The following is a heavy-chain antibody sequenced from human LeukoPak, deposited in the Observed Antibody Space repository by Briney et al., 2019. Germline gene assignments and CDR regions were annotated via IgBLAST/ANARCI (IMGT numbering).Heavy chain of an antibody. CDR2: INTNTGNP. D-gene: IGHD6-13*01. V-gene: IGHV7-4-1*02. CDR1: GYTFTSYA. J-gene: IGHJ5*02. CDR3: AREKERIAANWFDP. Sequence: ASVKVSCKASGYTFTSYAMNWVRQAPGQGLEWMGWINTNTGNPTYAQGFTGRFVFSLDTSVSTAYLQISSLKAEDTAVYYCAREKERIAANWFDPWGQGTLVTVSS.